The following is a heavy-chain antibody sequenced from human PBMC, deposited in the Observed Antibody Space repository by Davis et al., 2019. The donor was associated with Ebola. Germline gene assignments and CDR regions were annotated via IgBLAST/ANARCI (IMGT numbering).Heavy chain of an antibody. V-gene: IGHV3-7*01. CDR1: GFTFSSYW. D-gene: IGHD3-3*01. J-gene: IGHJ4*02. Sequence: PGGSLRLSCAASGFTFSSYWMSWVRQAPGKGLEWVANIKQDGSEKYYVDSVKGRFTISRDNAKNSLYLQMGSLRAEDMAVYYCAREDYDFWSGYSLDYWGQGTLVTVSS. CDR3: AREDYDFWSGYSLDY. CDR2: IKQDGSEK.